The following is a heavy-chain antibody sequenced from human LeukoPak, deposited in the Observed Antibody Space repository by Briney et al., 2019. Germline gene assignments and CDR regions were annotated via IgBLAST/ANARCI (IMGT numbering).Heavy chain of an antibody. V-gene: IGHV3-7*01. Sequence: GGSLRLSCAASGFIFNDYWMSWVRQAPGKGLEWVANIKEDGGEQYYMDSAKGRFTVSRDNAKNSLFLQMNTLRAEDTAVYYCARVWFGEFLDYWGQGTLVTVSS. D-gene: IGHD3-10*01. J-gene: IGHJ4*02. CDR1: GFIFNDYW. CDR2: IKEDGGEQ. CDR3: ARVWFGEFLDY.